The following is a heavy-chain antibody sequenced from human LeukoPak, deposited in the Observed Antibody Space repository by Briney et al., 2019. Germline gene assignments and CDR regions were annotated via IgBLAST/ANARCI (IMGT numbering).Heavy chain of an antibody. D-gene: IGHD3-10*01. V-gene: IGHV1-24*01. J-gene: IGHJ4*02. CDR1: GYTLTELS. CDR2: LDPEDGET. CDR3: ATAAGFGEFYYFDY. Sequence: ASVKVSCKVSGYTLTELSMHWVRQAPGKGLEWMGGLDPEDGETIYAQKFQGRVTMTEDTSTDTAYMELSSLRSEDTAVYYCATAAGFGEFYYFDYWGQGTLVTVSS.